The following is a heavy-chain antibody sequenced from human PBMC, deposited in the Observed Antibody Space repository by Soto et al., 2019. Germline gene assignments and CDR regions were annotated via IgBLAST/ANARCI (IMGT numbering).Heavy chain of an antibody. CDR1: GGSFKSGSYS. Sequence: SETLSLTCTVSGGSFKSGSYSWSWIRQHPGKGLEWIAYMSYSGTTHYNPSLRTRVIVSLDTSMNQFSLKLGSVTAADTAVYFCARYCSGGSCQYAFDIWGQGTMVTVSS. CDR3: ARYCSGGSCQYAFDI. CDR2: MSYSGTT. V-gene: IGHV4-31*03. J-gene: IGHJ3*02. D-gene: IGHD2-15*01.